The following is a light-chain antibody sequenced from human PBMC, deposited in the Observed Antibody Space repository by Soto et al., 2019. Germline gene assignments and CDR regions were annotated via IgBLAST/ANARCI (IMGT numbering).Light chain of an antibody. CDR1: QRVASD. CDR2: DAS. CDR3: QQYLNSPRT. Sequence: VLTQSPGTLSLSPGEGATLSCRASQRVASDLAWYLQKPGQPPRLLIYDASIRATGIPDRISGSGSERDFTLAISRLEPEDAAVYYCQQYLNSPRTFGQGTKLEIK. V-gene: IGKV3-20*01. J-gene: IGKJ1*01.